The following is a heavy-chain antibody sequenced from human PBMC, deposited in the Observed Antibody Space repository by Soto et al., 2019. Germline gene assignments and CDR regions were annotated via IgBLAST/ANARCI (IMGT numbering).Heavy chain of an antibody. D-gene: IGHD3-3*02. CDR3: AKEFSLDYGMDV. CDR1: GFTFSSYG. V-gene: IGHV3-30*18. CDR2: ISYDGSNK. J-gene: IGHJ6*02. Sequence: GGSLRLSCAASGFTFSSYGMHWVRQAPGKGLEWVAVISYDGSNKYYADSVKGRFTISRENSKNTLYLQMNSLRAEDTAVYYCAKEFSLDYGMDVWGQGTTVTVSS.